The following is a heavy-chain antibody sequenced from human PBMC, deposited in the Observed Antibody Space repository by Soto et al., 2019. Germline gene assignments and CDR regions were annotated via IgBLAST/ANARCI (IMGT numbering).Heavy chain of an antibody. CDR1: GFTFSSYA. CDR2: ISGSGGST. V-gene: IGHV3-23*01. CDR3: AKGLRHRGYYYYGMDA. Sequence: PGGSLRLSCAASGFTFSSYAMSWVRQAPGKGLEWVSAISGSGGSTYYADSVKGRFTIPRDNSKNTLYLQMNSLRAEDTAVYYCAKGLRHRGYYYYGMDAWGQGTTVTVSS. J-gene: IGHJ6*02. D-gene: IGHD4-17*01.